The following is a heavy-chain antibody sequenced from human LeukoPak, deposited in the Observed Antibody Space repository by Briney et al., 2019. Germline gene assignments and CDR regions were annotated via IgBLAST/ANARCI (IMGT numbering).Heavy chain of an antibody. J-gene: IGHJ5*02. D-gene: IGHD3-10*01. CDR2: IIPIFGTA. Sequence: ASVKVSCKASGGTFSSYAISWVRQAPGQGLEWMGGIIPIFGTANYAQKFQGRVTITADESTSTAYMELSSLRSEDTAVYYCARDGLWFGENNWNEPIGRGNPYNWFDPWGQGTLVTVSS. CDR1: GGTFSSYA. V-gene: IGHV1-69*13. CDR3: ARDGLWFGENNWNEPIGRGNPYNWFDP.